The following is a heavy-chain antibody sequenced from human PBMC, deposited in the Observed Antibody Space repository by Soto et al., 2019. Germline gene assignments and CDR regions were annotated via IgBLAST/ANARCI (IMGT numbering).Heavy chain of an antibody. CDR1: GYSFTSYW. D-gene: IGHD3-10*01. J-gene: IGHJ4*02. CDR2: IDPSDSYT. V-gene: IGHV5-10-1*01. CDR3: ARHAKLLWFGELYNYFDY. Sequence: PGESLRISCKGSGYSFTSYWISWVRQMLGKGLEWMGRIDPSDSYTNYSPSFQGHVTISADKSISTAYLQWSSLKASDTAMYYCARHAKLLWFGELYNYFDYWGQGTLVTVSS.